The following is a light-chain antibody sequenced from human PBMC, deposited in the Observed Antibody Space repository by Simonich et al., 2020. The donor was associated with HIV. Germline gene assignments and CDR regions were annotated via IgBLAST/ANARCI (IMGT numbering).Light chain of an antibody. J-gene: IGKJ2*01. CDR2: GAS. V-gene: IGKV3-20*01. Sequence: EIVLTQSPGTLSLSPGERATLSYRASQSFGSSYLTWYPQKSGKAPRLLIYGASNRATGIPDRFSGSGSGTDFTLTISRLEPEDFAVYYCQQYGSSPPYTFGQGTKLEIK. CDR1: QSFGSSY. CDR3: QQYGSSPPYT.